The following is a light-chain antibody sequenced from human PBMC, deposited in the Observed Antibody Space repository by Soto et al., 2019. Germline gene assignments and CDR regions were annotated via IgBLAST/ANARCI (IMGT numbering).Light chain of an antibody. J-gene: IGKJ5*01. CDR3: QLYTFLLLT. V-gene: IGKV3-15*01. Sequence: MNNSPATLSVKKGEGATLSCRASQGIGDTLAWYQHKPGQTPRLLIYDTSTRATGVPTRFSGSRSGAEFTLTINCLQSEDFTVYYCQLYTFLLLT. CDR2: DTS. CDR1: QGIGDT.